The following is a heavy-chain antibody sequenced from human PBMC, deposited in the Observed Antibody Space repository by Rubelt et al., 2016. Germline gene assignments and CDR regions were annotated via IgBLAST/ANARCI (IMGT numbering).Heavy chain of an antibody. CDR3: ARSGENSGYWQFDY. CDR2: INAGNGNT. V-gene: IGHV1-3*01. CDR1: GYTFTSYA. D-gene: IGHD5-12*01. Sequence: QVQLVQSGAEVKKPGASVKVSCKASGYTFTSYAMHWVRQAPGQRLEWMGWINAGNGNTKYSQKFQGRVTIIRDTSARTAYMELSSLRAEDTAVYYCARSGENSGYWQFDYWGQGTLVTVSS. J-gene: IGHJ4*02.